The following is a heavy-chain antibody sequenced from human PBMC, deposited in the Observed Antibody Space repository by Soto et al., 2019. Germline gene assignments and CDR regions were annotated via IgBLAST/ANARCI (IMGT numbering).Heavy chain of an antibody. CDR3: ARDRSYYDSSGSYSPPY. V-gene: IGHV3-23*01. CDR1: GFTFSSYA. D-gene: IGHD3-22*01. Sequence: EVQLLESGGGLVQPGGSLRLSCAASGFTFSSYAMNWVRQAPGKGLEWVSAISGSAATTHFADSVKGRFTISRDNCKNGLYLKMNSLRAEDTAVYYCARDRSYYDSSGSYSPPYWGQGTLVTVSS. CDR2: ISGSAATT. J-gene: IGHJ4*02.